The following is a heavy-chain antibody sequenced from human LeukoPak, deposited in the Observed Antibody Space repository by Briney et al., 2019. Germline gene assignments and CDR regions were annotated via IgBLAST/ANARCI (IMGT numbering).Heavy chain of an antibody. D-gene: IGHD2-15*01. CDR2: ISSSGSTL. CDR3: SRDNDCSGGSCFDY. V-gene: IGHV3-48*03. CDR1: GFTFSSYE. J-gene: IGHJ4*02. Sequence: GGSLRVSCAAPGFTFSSYEMNWVRQAPGQGLEWVSYISSSGSTLYYADSVKGRFTISRDNAQNSLYLQMNSLRAEDTAVYYCSRDNDCSGGSCFDYWGQGTLVTVSS.